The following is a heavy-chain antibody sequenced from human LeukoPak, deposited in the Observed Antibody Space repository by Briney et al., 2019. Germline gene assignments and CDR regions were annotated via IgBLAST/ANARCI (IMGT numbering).Heavy chain of an antibody. CDR2: ISYDGSNK. CDR3: AKSIKMVRFPIDY. Sequence: QSGGSLRLSCAASGFTFSSYGMPWVRQAPGKGLEWVAVISYDGSNKYYADSVKGRFTISRDNSKNTLYLQMNSLRAEDTAVYYCAKSIKMVRFPIDYWGQGTLVTVSS. CDR1: GFTFSSYG. V-gene: IGHV3-30*18. D-gene: IGHD5-18*01. J-gene: IGHJ4*02.